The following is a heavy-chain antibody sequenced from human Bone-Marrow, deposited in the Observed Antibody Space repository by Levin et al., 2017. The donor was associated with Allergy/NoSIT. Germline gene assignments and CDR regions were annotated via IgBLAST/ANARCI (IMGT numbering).Heavy chain of an antibody. J-gene: IGHJ6*02. CDR1: GFTFSSYA. CDR2: ISASGGST. CDR3: ASGSNQPYYYYDGMDV. Sequence: GESLKISCAASGFTFSSYAVSWVRQAPGKGLEWVSGISASGGSTYYADSVKGRFTISRDNSKNTLYLQMNSLRAEDTAVYYCASGSNQPYYYYDGMDVWGQGTTVTVSS. D-gene: IGHD1-26*01. V-gene: IGHV3-23*01.